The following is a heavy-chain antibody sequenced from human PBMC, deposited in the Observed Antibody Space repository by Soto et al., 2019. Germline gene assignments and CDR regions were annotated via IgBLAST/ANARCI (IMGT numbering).Heavy chain of an antibody. Sequence: QVQLVESGGGVVQPARSLRLSCAASGFNFSDSGMHWVRQAPGKGLEWVAVIWSDGSDEDYADSVKGRFSISRGNSEGKLYLQINSLGAEDTAVYYCVRSNRFASPSGWGGGFDFWGQGTLVTVSA. CDR1: GFNFSDSG. D-gene: IGHD3-16*02. V-gene: IGHV3-33*03. J-gene: IGHJ4*02. CDR3: VRSNRFASPSGWGGGFDF. CDR2: IWSDGSDE.